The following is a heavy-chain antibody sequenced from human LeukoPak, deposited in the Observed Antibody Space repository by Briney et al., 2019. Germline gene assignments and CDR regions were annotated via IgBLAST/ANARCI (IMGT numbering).Heavy chain of an antibody. D-gene: IGHD2-21*02. CDR1: GGSFSGYY. J-gene: IGHJ6*02. V-gene: IGHV4-34*01. CDR2: INHSGST. Sequence: PSETLSLTCAVYGGSFSGYYWSWIRQPPGKGLEWIGEINHSGSTNYNPSLKSRVTISVDTSKNQFSLKLSSVTAADTAVYYCARAFCGGDCYSYYYGMDAWGQGTTVTVSS. CDR3: ARAFCGGDCYSYYYGMDA.